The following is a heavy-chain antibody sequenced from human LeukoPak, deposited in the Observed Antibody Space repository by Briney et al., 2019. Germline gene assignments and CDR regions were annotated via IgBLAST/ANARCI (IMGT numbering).Heavy chain of an antibody. CDR1: GGSISSGSYY. Sequence: SQTLSLTCTVSGGSISSGSYYWSWIRQPAGKGLEWIGRIYTSGSTNYNPSLKSRVTISVDTSRNQFSLKLSSVTAADTAVYYCARASCSSTSCYYYGMDVWGQGTTVTVSS. CDR2: IYTSGST. J-gene: IGHJ6*02. D-gene: IGHD2-2*01. V-gene: IGHV4-61*02. CDR3: ARASCSSTSCYYYGMDV.